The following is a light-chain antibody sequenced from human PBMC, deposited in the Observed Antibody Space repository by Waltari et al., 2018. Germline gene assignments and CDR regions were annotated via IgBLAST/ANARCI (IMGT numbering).Light chain of an antibody. CDR1: QGISSY. CDR2: AAS. CDR3: QQAYSLPRT. J-gene: IGKJ1*01. V-gene: IGKV1-9*01. Sequence: DIQLTQSPSFLSASVGDRVTITCRASQGISSYLAWYQQKPGKAPKLLIYAASTLQSGVPSRFSGSGSGTHFTLTISSLQPEDIATYYCQQAYSLPRTFGQGTTVEIK.